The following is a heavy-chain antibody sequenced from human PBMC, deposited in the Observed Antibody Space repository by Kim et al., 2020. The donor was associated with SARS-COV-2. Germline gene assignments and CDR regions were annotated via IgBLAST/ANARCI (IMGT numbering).Heavy chain of an antibody. D-gene: IGHD3-10*01. CDR1: GGSISSSSYY. CDR2: IYYSGST. V-gene: IGHV4-39*01. Sequence: SETLSLTCTVSGGSISSSSYYWGWIRQPPGKGLEWIGSIYYSGSTYYNPSLKSRVTISVDTSKNQFSLKLSSVTAADTAVYYCARQGYYYGSGSYSLRTVNWFDPWGQGTLVTVSS. CDR3: ARQGYYYGSGSYSLRTVNWFDP. J-gene: IGHJ5*02.